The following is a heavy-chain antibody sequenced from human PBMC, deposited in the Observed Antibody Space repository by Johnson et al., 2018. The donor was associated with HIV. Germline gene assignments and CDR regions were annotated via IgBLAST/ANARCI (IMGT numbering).Heavy chain of an antibody. J-gene: IGHJ3*02. CDR3: AREQATLWFRASGAPFNI. D-gene: IGHD3-10*01. V-gene: IGHV3-13*01. Sequence: VQLVESGGGVVQPGGSLRLSCETSGFTFSSYDMHWVRQAKGKGLEWVSAIGTAGDTYYPGSVKGRFPISRDNAKNSLYLQKNSPTAEDTAVYYCAREQATLWFRASGAPFNIWGQGTTLIVSS. CDR2: IGTAGDT. CDR1: GFTFSSYD.